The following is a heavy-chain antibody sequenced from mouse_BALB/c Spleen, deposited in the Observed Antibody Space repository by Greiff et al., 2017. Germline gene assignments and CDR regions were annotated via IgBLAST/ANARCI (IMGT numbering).Heavy chain of an antibody. J-gene: IGHJ2*01. CDR2: INSNGGST. D-gene: IGHD1-1*01. Sequence: EGQRVESGGGLVQPGGSLKLSCAASGFTFSSYGMSWVRQTPDKRLELVATINSNGGSTYYPDSVKGRFTISRDNAKNTLYLQMSSLKSEDTAMYYCARVGSSSYFDYWGQGTTLTVSS. V-gene: IGHV5-6-3*01. CDR1: GFTFSSYG. CDR3: ARVGSSSYFDY.